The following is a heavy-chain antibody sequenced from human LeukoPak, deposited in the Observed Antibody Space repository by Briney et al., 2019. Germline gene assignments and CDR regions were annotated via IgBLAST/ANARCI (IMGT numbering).Heavy chain of an antibody. CDR3: ARARYYFDSSGYYHDNWFDP. CDR1: GGSISSYY. D-gene: IGHD3-22*01. Sequence: PSETLSLTCTVSGGSISSYYWSWIRQPPGKGLEWIGYIYYSGSTNYNPSLKSRVTISVDTSKNQFSLKLSSVTAADTAVYYCARARYYFDSSGYYHDNWFDPWGQGTLVTVSS. CDR2: IYYSGST. J-gene: IGHJ5*02. V-gene: IGHV4-59*01.